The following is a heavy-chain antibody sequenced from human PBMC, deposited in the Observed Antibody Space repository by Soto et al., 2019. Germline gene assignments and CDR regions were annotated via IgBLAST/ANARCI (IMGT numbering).Heavy chain of an antibody. D-gene: IGHD3-10*02. J-gene: IGHJ6*02. CDR3: ARDRIVRGGDYYYGMDV. Sequence: QVQLVQSGAEVKKPGSSVKVSCKASGGTFSSYAISWVRQAPGQGLEWMGGIIPIFGTANYAQKFQGRVTITADKSTSTAYMELSSLRSEDTAVYYCARDRIVRGGDYYYGMDVWGQGTTVTVSS. CDR1: GGTFSSYA. CDR2: IIPIFGTA. V-gene: IGHV1-69*06.